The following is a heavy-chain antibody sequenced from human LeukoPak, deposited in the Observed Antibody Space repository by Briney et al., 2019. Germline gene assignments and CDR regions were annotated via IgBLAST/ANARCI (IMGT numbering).Heavy chain of an antibody. Sequence: ASVKVSCKASGYTFTSYYMHWVRQAPGQGLEWMGIINPSGGSTSYAQKFQGRVTMTRDMSTSTVYMELSSLRSEDTAVYYCARDDYGDYLPLDCWGQGTLVTVSS. V-gene: IGHV1-46*01. CDR3: ARDDYGDYLPLDC. CDR2: INPSGGST. J-gene: IGHJ4*02. CDR1: GYTFTSYY. D-gene: IGHD4-17*01.